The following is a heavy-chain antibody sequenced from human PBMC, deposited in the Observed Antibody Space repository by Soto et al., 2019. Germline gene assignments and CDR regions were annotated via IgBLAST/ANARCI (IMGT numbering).Heavy chain of an antibody. J-gene: IGHJ6*02. Sequence: EVQLVESGGGLIQPGGSLRLSCAASGFTVSSNYMSWVRQAPGKGLEWVSVIYSGGSTYYADSVKGRFTISRDNSKNTLYIQMNSLRAEDTAVYYCARDRRYCSSTSCWDYYYYGMDVWGQGTTVTVSS. CDR3: ARDRRYCSSTSCWDYYYYGMDV. V-gene: IGHV3-53*01. CDR1: GFTVSSNY. D-gene: IGHD2-2*01. CDR2: IYSGGST.